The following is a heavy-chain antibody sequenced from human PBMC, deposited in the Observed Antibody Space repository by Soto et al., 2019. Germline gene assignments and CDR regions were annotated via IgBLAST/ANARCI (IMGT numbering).Heavy chain of an antibody. CDR1: GYTFTSYG. CDR2: ISSYNRNT. CDR3: ATLSPGTGSVGMKNWFDP. J-gene: IGHJ5*02. D-gene: IGHD1-26*01. V-gene: IGHV1-18*01. Sequence: ASVKVSCKASGYTFTSYGISWVGQGPGQRLEWMAWISSYNRNTDYAQKFQRRVPMTEDTSTHTAYMELSSLRSEDTAVYYCATLSPGTGSVGMKNWFDPWGQGTLVTVSS.